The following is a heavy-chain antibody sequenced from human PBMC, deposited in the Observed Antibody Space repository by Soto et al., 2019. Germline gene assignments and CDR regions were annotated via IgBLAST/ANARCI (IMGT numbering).Heavy chain of an antibody. J-gene: IGHJ4*02. CDR2: INPSGGST. V-gene: IGHV1-46*02. CDR1: GYTFNIYY. CDR3: AREGASSGAFDY. D-gene: IGHD2-15*01. Sequence: GASVKVSCKASGYTFNIYYMHWVRQAPGQGLEWMGIINPSGGSTSYAQKFQGRVTMTRDTSTSTVYMELSSLRSEDTAVYYCAREGASSGAFDYWGQGTLVTVSS.